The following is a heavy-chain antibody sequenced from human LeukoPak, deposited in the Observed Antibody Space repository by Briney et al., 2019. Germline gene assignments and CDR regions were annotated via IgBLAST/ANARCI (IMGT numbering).Heavy chain of an antibody. D-gene: IGHD2-2*02. J-gene: IGHJ5*02. V-gene: IGHV4-34*01. CDR3: ARGQVKYQLLNPFDP. Sequence: SETPSLTCAVYGGSFSGYYWSWIRQPPGKGLEWIGEINHSGSTNYNPSLKSRVTISVDTSKNQFSLKLSSVTAADTAVYYCARGQVKYQLLNPFDPWGQGTLVTVSS. CDR1: GGSFSGYY. CDR2: INHSGST.